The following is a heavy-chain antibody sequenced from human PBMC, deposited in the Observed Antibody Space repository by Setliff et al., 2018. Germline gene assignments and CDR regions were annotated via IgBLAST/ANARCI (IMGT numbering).Heavy chain of an antibody. J-gene: IGHJ5*02. CDR3: ARQKSTGSGNNWFDP. V-gene: IGHV5-51*01. CDR1: GFSFTDFW. D-gene: IGHD3-10*01. CDR2: IYAGDSDT. Sequence: TGESLKISCKGSGFSFTDFWIGWVRQMPGKGLEWMGLIYAGDSDTRYNPSFQGRVTMSADKSINTAYLQWSSLKASDTAIYYCARQKSTGSGNNWFDPWGQGTLVTVS.